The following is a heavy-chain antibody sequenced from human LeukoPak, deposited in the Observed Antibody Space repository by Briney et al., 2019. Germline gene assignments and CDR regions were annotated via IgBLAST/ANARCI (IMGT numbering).Heavy chain of an antibody. CDR1: IDSITSYY. CDR3: ARGKDYVWGSYRTYYFDY. Sequence: SETLSLTCSVPIDSITSYYWSWIRQPPGKGLEWIGYIYYSGSTNYNPSLKSRVTISVDTSKNQFSLKLSSVTAADTAVYYCARGKDYVWGSYRTYYFDYWGQGTLVTVSS. J-gene: IGHJ4*02. CDR2: IYYSGST. D-gene: IGHD3-16*02. V-gene: IGHV4-59*01.